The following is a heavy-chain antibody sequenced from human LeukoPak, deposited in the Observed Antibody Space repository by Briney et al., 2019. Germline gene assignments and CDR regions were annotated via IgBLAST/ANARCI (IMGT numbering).Heavy chain of an antibody. V-gene: IGHV4-61*02. Sequence: SETLSLTCTVSGGSISSGSYYWSWIRQPAGKGLEWIGRIYTSGSTNYNPSLKNRVTISVDTSKNQFSLKLSSVTAADTAVYYCAGGNGYSYEFWGQGALVTVSS. CDR2: IYTSGST. D-gene: IGHD5-18*01. CDR1: GGSISSGSYY. J-gene: IGHJ4*02. CDR3: AGGNGYSYEF.